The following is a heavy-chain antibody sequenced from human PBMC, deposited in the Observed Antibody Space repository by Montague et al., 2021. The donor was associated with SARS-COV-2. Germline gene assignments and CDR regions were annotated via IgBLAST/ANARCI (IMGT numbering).Heavy chain of an antibody. CDR2: ISSDTLHT. J-gene: IGHJ4*02. CDR3: ARGGEIDVWAPFGH. D-gene: IGHD3-16*01. V-gene: IGHV3-21*01. Sequence: SLRLSCATSGFTFSRNSMNWVRQASGKGLEWVSTISSDTLHTFYAESVKGRFTISRDNAKNELYLQMNSLRAEDMAVYYCARGGEIDVWAPFGHWGQGTLVTVSS. CDR1: GFTFSRNS.